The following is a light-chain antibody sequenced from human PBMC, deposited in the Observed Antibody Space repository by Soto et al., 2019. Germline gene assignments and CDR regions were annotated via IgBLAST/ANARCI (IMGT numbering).Light chain of an antibody. CDR2: GND. Sequence: QSVLTQSPSVSGAPGQRVTLSCTGNSSNSGAGYDVHWYKQLPGTAPKVLMYGNDNRPLGVPDRFSGSKSGSSGSLVISGLQAEDEADYYCQSYDSSLSRFVFGNGTKLTVL. CDR3: QSYDSSLSRFV. V-gene: IGLV1-40*01. CDR1: SSNSGAGYD. J-gene: IGLJ1*01.